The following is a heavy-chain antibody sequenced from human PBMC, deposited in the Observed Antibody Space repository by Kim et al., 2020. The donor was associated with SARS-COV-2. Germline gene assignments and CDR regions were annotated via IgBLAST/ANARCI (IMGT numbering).Heavy chain of an antibody. J-gene: IGHJ6*02. CDR2: INHSGST. Sequence: SETLSLTCAVYGGSFSGYYWSWIRQPPGKGLEWIGEINHSGSTNYNPSLKSRVTISVDTSKNQFSLKLSSVTAADTAVYYCARGDTQLLWFGEFNYYGMDVWGQGTTVTVSS. D-gene: IGHD3-10*01. CDR3: ARGDTQLLWFGEFNYYGMDV. CDR1: GGSFSGYY. V-gene: IGHV4-34*01.